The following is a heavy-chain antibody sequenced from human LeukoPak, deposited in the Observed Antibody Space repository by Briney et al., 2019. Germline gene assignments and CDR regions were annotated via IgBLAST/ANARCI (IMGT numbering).Heavy chain of an antibody. CDR2: IYHSGST. CDR3: ARLGYSVEMATRGAFDI. Sequence: SETLSLTCTVSGYSISSGYYWGWIRQPPGKGLEWIGSIYHSGSTYYNPSLKSRVTISVDTSKNQFSLKLSSVTAADTAVYYCARLGYSVEMATRGAFDIWGQGTMVTVSS. CDR1: GYSISSGYY. J-gene: IGHJ3*02. V-gene: IGHV4-38-2*02. D-gene: IGHD5-24*01.